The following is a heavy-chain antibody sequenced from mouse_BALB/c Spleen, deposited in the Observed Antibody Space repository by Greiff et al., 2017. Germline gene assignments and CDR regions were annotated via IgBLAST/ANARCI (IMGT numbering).Heavy chain of an antibody. V-gene: IGHV5-17*02. J-gene: IGHJ2*01. CDR1: GFTFSSFG. CDR3: ARSAYRYYFDY. CDR2: ISSGSSTI. Sequence: EVKLVESGGGLVQPGGSRKLSCAASGFTFSSFGMHWVRQAPEKGLEWVAYISSGSSTIYYADTVKGRFTISRDNPKNTLFLQMTSLRSEDTAMYYCARSAYRYYFDYWGQGTTLTVSS. D-gene: IGHD2-14*01.